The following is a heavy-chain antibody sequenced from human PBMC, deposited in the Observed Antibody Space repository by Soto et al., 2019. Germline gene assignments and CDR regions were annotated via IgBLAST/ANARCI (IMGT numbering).Heavy chain of an antibody. CDR2: ISYDGTNK. V-gene: IGHV3-30*18. CDR1: GFAFSSYG. D-gene: IGHD6-6*01. Sequence: GGSLRLSCAASGFAFSSYGMHWVRQAPGKGLEWVAVISYDGTNKYYADSVKGRSTLSRDNSKNTLYLQMNSLGVEDTAVYYCAKDLWLSSSAFEYYYGMDVWGQGTTVTVSS. CDR3: AKDLWLSSSAFEYYYGMDV. J-gene: IGHJ6*02.